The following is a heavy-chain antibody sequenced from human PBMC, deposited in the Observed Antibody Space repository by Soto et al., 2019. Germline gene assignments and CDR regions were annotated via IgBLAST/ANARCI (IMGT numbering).Heavy chain of an antibody. V-gene: IGHV3-21*03. Sequence: PGGSLRFSCAAYGFSFVTYSMNWVRQGPGKGLEWVSLISSSSSYAYYAAPVKGRFTISRDDSKDTLYLQMNNLRTEDTAVYHCTTDSADIVVVPATFGMDVWGQGNTVTVSS. CDR3: TTDSADIVVVPATFGMDV. J-gene: IGHJ6*02. CDR1: GFSFVTYS. D-gene: IGHD2-2*01. CDR2: ISSSSSYA.